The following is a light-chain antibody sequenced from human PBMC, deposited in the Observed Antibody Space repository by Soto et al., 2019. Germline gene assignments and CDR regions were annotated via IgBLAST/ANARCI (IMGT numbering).Light chain of an antibody. CDR3: AAWDDSLSDYV. CDR2: SNK. Sequence: QSVLTQPPSASGTPGQRVTISCSGSSSNIGSNYVYWYQQLPGKAPKLLIYSNKQRPSGVPDRFSGSKSGTSASLAISGLRSEDEADYYCAAWDDSLSDYVFGTGTKLTVL. J-gene: IGLJ1*01. V-gene: IGLV1-47*02. CDR1: SSNIGSNY.